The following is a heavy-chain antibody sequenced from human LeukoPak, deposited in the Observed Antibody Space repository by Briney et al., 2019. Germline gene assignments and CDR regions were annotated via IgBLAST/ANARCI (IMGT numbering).Heavy chain of an antibody. V-gene: IGHV3-48*03. CDR3: AELGITMIGGV. Sequence: GGSLRLSCAASGFTFSSYEINWVRQAPGKGLEWVSYIISSGTTTYYAESVKGSFTVSRDNAKNSLYLQMNSLRAEDTAVYYCAELGITMIGGVWGKGTTVTISS. D-gene: IGHD3-10*02. J-gene: IGHJ6*04. CDR2: IISSGTTT. CDR1: GFTFSSYE.